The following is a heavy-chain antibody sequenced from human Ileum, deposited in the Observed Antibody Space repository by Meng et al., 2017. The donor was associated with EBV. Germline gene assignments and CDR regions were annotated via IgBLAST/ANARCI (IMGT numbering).Heavy chain of an antibody. J-gene: IGHJ4*02. V-gene: IGHV4-61*01. Sequence: APGLVDPSNTLSSTFSVPGGAVSVDSSHWIWIRQSPGRGLEWIGHTYGSDINYSPSFQSRVTISIDTAKNQLFLKLTSVTAADTAMYYCAYYRVGRGGVGSWGQGTLVTVSS. CDR1: GGAVSVDSSH. D-gene: IGHD3-16*01. CDR2: TYGSDI. CDR3: AYYRVGRGGVGS.